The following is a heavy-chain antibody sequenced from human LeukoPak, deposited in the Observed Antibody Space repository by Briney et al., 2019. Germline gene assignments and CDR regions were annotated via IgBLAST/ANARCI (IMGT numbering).Heavy chain of an antibody. J-gene: IGHJ6*03. CDR3: ARAVGYCSSTSCYEGTRSYYYYYYMDV. Sequence: SETLSLTCTVSGGSISSYYWSWIRQPAGKGPEWIGRIYTSGSTNYNPSLKSRVTMSVDTSKNQFSLKLSSVTAADTAVYYCARAVGYCSSTSCYEGTRSYYYYYYMDVWGKGTTVTISS. D-gene: IGHD2-2*01. CDR1: GGSISSYY. CDR2: IYTSGST. V-gene: IGHV4-4*07.